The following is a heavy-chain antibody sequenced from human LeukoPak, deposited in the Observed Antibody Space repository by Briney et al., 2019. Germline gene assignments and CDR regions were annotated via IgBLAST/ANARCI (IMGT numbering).Heavy chain of an antibody. J-gene: IGHJ5*02. V-gene: IGHV4-61*02. CDR2: IYTSGST. CDR1: GGSISSGGYY. CDR3: ARLATYYYGSGSSWFDP. Sequence: SETLSLTCTVSGGSISSGGYYWRWIRQPAGKGLEWIGRIYTSGSTNYNPSLKSRVTISVDTSKNQFSLKLGSVTAADTAIYYCARLATYYYGSGSSWFDPWGQGTLVTVSS. D-gene: IGHD3-10*01.